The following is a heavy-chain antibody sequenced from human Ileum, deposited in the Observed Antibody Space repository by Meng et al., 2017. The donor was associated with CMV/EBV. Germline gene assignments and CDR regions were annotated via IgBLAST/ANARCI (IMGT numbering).Heavy chain of an antibody. J-gene: IGHJ4*02. CDR2: IIPIFGTA. V-gene: IGHV1-69*05. CDR3: ARAPDYDFWSGYYTVFDY. Sequence: TFSSYAISWGRQAPGQGLEWMGGIIPIFGTANYAQKFQGRVTITTDESTSTAYMELSSLRSEDTAVYYCARAPDYDFWSGYYTVFDYWGQGTLVTVSS. CDR1: TFSSYA. D-gene: IGHD3-3*01.